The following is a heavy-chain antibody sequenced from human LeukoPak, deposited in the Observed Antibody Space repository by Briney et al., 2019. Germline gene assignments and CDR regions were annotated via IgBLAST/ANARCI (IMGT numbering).Heavy chain of an antibody. CDR1: GASISDYF. J-gene: IGHJ4*02. Sequence: SETLSLTCTVSGASISDYFWSWIRQSPGKGLEWIGYIYYKGDTNYNPSLTSRVTISMNTSKNQFSLKLKSVTSADTAVYYCARDQRYCTGGTCYLDPYFDYWGQGTLVTVSS. CDR3: ARDQRYCTGGTCYLDPYFDY. CDR2: IYYKGDT. V-gene: IGHV4-59*13. D-gene: IGHD2-8*02.